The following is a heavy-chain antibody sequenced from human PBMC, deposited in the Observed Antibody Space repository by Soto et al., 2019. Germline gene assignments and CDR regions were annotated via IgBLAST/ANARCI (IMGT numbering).Heavy chain of an antibody. CDR2: IYYNGNS. V-gene: IGHV4-39*01. Sequence: PSEALSVTCSVSVGSVSSRDFAWGWIRQPPGKGLEFIGSIYYNGNSYYNPSLKSRVTISVDASKNQFSLKVSSVPAADAAVYYCPRQSATSLQSRFLDPWVQGTMVTVSS. CDR1: VGSVSSRDFA. CDR3: PRQSATSLQSRFLDP. J-gene: IGHJ5*02. D-gene: IGHD1-26*01.